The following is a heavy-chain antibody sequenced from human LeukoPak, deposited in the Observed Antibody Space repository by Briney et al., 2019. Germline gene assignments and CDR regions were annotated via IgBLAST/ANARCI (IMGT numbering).Heavy chain of an antibody. Sequence: SETLSLTCIVSGGSISNYFWSWIRQPPGKGLEWIGYVHYTGSTNYNPSLKSRATISVDTSKKQFSLKLSSVTATDTAVYYCARPAAGQGGDWYFDLWGRGTLVTVFS. CDR3: ARPAAGQGGDWYFDL. D-gene: IGHD6-13*01. J-gene: IGHJ2*01. V-gene: IGHV4-59*08. CDR2: VHYTGST. CDR1: GGSISNYF.